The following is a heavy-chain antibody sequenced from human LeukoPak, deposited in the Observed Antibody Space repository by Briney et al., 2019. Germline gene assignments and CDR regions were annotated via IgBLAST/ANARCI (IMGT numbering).Heavy chain of an antibody. Sequence: GSLRLSCAASGFTFSSYAMSWVRQAPGKGLEWVSAISGSGGSTYYADSVKGRFTISRDNSRNTLYLQMNSLRAEDTAVYYCATGGSSWYRFDYWGQGTLVTVSS. CDR2: ISGSGGST. V-gene: IGHV3-23*01. CDR1: GFTFSSYA. CDR3: ATGGSSWYRFDY. J-gene: IGHJ4*02. D-gene: IGHD6-13*01.